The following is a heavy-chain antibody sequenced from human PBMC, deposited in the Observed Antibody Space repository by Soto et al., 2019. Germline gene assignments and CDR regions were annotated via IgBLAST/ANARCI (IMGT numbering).Heavy chain of an antibody. CDR3: ARDRDDYGSGNYYNRIDF. J-gene: IGHJ4*02. Sequence: QVQPVQSGAEVKKPGSSVKVSCKASGGIFSTYAISWLRRAPGQGFEWMGGIIPIFGTPNYAQRFQGRVTITADESTSTAYMELSRLRSEDTAVYYCARDRDDYGSGNYYNRIDFWGQGTLVTVSS. V-gene: IGHV1-69*01. CDR1: GGIFSTYA. D-gene: IGHD3-10*01. CDR2: IIPIFGTP.